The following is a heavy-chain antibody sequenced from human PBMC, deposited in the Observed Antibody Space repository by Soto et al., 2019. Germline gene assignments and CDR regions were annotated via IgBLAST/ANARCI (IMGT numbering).Heavy chain of an antibody. J-gene: IGHJ5*02. Sequence: SETLSLTCTVSGGSISSYYGSWIRQPPGKGLEWIGYIYYSGSTNYNPSLKSRVTISVDTSKNQFSLKLSSVTAADTAVYYCARSYYDFWSGYPGENWFDPWGQGTLVTVS. D-gene: IGHD3-3*01. CDR2: IYYSGST. V-gene: IGHV4-59*08. CDR1: GGSISSYY. CDR3: ARSYYDFWSGYPGENWFDP.